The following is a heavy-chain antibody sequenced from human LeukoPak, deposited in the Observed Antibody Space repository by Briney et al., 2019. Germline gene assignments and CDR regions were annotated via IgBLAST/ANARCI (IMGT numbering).Heavy chain of an antibody. D-gene: IGHD1-26*01. CDR3: ARLPVGAIYFDDY. V-gene: IGHV1-46*01. Sequence: ASVKVSCKASGYTFSSYYMHWVRQAPGQGLEWMGIINPSGGSTSYAQKFQGRVTMTRDISTSTVYMELSSLRSEDTAVYYCARLPVGAIYFDDYWGQGTLVTVSS. CDR1: GYTFSSYY. CDR2: INPSGGST. J-gene: IGHJ4*02.